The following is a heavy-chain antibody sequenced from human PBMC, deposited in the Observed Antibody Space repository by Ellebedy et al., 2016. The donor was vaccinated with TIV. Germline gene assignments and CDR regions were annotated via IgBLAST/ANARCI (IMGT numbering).Heavy chain of an antibody. J-gene: IGHJ4*02. D-gene: IGHD6-6*01. Sequence: ASVKVSXXASGYTFTGYYMHWVRQAPGQGLEWLGWINPNSGGTNYAQKLQGRVTMTTDTSTSTAYMELRSLRSDDTAVYYCARAIIRPRYSSSLGFIDYWGQGTLVTVSS. CDR1: GYTFTGYY. CDR2: INPNSGGT. CDR3: ARAIIRPRYSSSLGFIDY. V-gene: IGHV1-2*02.